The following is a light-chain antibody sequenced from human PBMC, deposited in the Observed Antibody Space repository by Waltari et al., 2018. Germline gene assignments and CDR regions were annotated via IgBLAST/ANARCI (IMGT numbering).Light chain of an antibody. CDR1: QDNSPW. CDR2: KAS. J-gene: IGKJ1*01. V-gene: IGKV1-5*03. Sequence: DIKMTQSPSSLSASVGDRVTITCRVSQDNSPWVAWYQQKPGKAPNLLIYKASILNSGVPSRFSGSWSGTDFILTISNLQPEDIATYFCQQYNTAPWTFGQGTKVEIK. CDR3: QQYNTAPWT.